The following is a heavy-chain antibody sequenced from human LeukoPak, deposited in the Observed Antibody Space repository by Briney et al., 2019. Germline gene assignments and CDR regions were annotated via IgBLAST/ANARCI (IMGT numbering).Heavy chain of an antibody. CDR3: AREERGVVPAAIQSWFDP. V-gene: IGHV4-39*02. J-gene: IGHJ5*02. CDR1: GGSISSSSYY. D-gene: IGHD2-2*01. CDR2: IYYSGST. Sequence: SETLSLTCTVSGGSISSSSYYWGWIRQPPGKGLEWIGSIYYSGSTYYNPSLKSRVTISVDTSKNQFSLKLSSVTAADTAVYYCAREERGVVPAAIQSWFDPWGQGTLVTVSS.